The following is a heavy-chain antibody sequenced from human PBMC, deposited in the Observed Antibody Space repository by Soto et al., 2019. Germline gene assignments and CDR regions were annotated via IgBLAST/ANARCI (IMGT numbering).Heavy chain of an antibody. CDR2: IYYSGST. Sequence: QVQLQESGPGLVKPSETLSLTCTVSGGSVSSGSYYWSWIRQPPGKGLEWIGYIYYSGSTNYNPSLMSRVPISVDTSKNQFSLKLSSVTAADTAVYYCASGIEGWYQGRYYYGMDVWGQGTTVTVSS. D-gene: IGHD6-19*01. CDR3: ASGIEGWYQGRYYYGMDV. CDR1: GGSVSSGSYY. J-gene: IGHJ6*02. V-gene: IGHV4-61*01.